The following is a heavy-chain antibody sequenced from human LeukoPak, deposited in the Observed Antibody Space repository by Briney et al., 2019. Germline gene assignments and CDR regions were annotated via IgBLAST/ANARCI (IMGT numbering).Heavy chain of an antibody. CDR3: ARLIEGSGFDY. CDR1: GGSISSSNYY. J-gene: IGHJ4*02. D-gene: IGHD5-24*01. CDR2: ISYSGSP. Sequence: SETLSLTCTVSGGSISSSNYYWGWIRQPPGKGLEWIGAISYSGSPYYNPSLKSRVTISVDTSKNQFSLKLSSVTAADTAVYYCARLIEGSGFDYWGQGTLVTVSS. V-gene: IGHV4-39*01.